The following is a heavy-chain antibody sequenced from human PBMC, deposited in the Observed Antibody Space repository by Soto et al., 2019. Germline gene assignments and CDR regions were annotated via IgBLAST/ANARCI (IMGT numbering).Heavy chain of an antibody. J-gene: IGHJ4*02. V-gene: IGHV2-5*02. CDR2: IYWDNDK. Sequence: QITLKESGPTLVKPTQTLTLTCAFSGFSLNTRGVGVGWVRQPPGKALEWLALIYWDNDKRYSPSLKSRLAITKDTPKNHVVLLMTDMDPVDTPTYYCAPNNYYGPGSVYCGQGTLLTVSS. CDR1: GFSLNTRGVG. CDR3: APNNYYGPGSVY. D-gene: IGHD3-10*01.